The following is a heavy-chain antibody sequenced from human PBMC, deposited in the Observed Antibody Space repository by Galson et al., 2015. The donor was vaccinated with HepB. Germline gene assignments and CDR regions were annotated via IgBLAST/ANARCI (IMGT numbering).Heavy chain of an antibody. D-gene: IGHD3/OR15-3a*01. V-gene: IGHV4-39*02. CDR3: ARDRYSHNLDAEY. CDR1: GDSISNSNYY. J-gene: IGHJ4*02. CDR2: IYHRGNT. Sequence: ETLSLTCTVSGDSISNSNYYWAWIRQPAGKGLEWIATIYHRGNTYYNPSLQHRVTISIDTSRNEFYLKVNSVTAADTALYYCARDRYSHNLDAEYWGQGTLVTVSS.